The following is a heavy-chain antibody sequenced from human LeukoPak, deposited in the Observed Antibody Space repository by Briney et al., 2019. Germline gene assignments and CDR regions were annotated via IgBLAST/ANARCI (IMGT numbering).Heavy chain of an antibody. CDR3: AKDRRHRDGFDF. D-gene: IGHD6-25*01. CDR1: GGSISDHY. V-gene: IGHV4-59*11. CDR2: IYNTGST. J-gene: IGHJ3*01. Sequence: VKPSETLSLTCTVSGGSISDHYWSWIRQPPGKGLDWIGYIYNTGSTNYNPSLKSRVTMSLDTSKNQFSLKLSSVTAADTAIYYCAKDRRHRDGFDFWGQGTMVTVSS.